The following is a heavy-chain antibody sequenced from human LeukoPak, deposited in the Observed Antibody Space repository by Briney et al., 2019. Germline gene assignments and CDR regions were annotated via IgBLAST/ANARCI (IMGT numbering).Heavy chain of an antibody. CDR2: IRSKAYGETA. CDR1: GFTFGDYA. CDR3: TRDRGAYNLYDY. D-gene: IGHD1-1*01. J-gene: IGHJ4*02. V-gene: IGHV3-49*03. Sequence: GGSLRLSCTASGFTFGDYAMSWIRQAPGKGLEWVGFIRSKAYGETADYAASVKGRFTVSRDDSKAIAYLQMNSLKTEDTAVYHCTRDRGAYNLYDYWGQGTLVTVSS.